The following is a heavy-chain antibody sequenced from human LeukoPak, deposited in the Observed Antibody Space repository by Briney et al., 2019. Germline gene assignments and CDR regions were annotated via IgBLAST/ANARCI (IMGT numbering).Heavy chain of an antibody. CDR2: ISGSGGST. CDR1: GFTFDNYW. CDR3: AKDQYIVGSSSPY. Sequence: AGGSLRLSCAASGFTFDNYWMSWVRQAPGKGLEWVSAISGSGGSTYYADSVKGRFTISRDNSKNTLYLQMNSLRAEDTAVYYCAKDQYIVGSSSPYWGQGTLVTVSS. D-gene: IGHD6-6*01. J-gene: IGHJ4*02. V-gene: IGHV3-23*01.